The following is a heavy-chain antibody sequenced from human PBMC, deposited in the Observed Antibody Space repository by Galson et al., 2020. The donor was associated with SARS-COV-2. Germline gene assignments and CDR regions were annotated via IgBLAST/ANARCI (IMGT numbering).Heavy chain of an antibody. CDR3: AKPPPGRRSRSSSYYCGLDV. CDR2: LTGSGGST. CDR1: GFTFSSYA. J-gene: IGHJ6*02. D-gene: IGHD6-6*01. Sequence: GGSLRLSCAASGFTFSSYAMTWVRQAPGKGLEWVSSLTGSGGSTHYVDSVKGRFTISRDNSKNTLYLQMNSLRAEDTAVYYCAKPPPGRRSRSSSYYCGLDVLGQGTTVTVSS. V-gene: IGHV3-23*01.